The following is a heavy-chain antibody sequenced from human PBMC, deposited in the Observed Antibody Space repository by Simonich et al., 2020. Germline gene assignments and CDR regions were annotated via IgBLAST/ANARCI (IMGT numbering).Heavy chain of an antibody. D-gene: IGHD6-13*01. J-gene: IGHJ4*02. CDR3: ARELSKNGEAAAGYYFDY. V-gene: IGHV3-30*07. Sequence: QVQLVESGGGVVQPGRSLRLSCAASGFTFSSYAMHWVRQAPGKGQEWVAVISYDGSNKYYADSVKGRFTISRENSKNTLYLQMNSLRAEDTAVYYCARELSKNGEAAAGYYFDYWGQGTLVTVSS. CDR2: ISYDGSNK. CDR1: GFTFSSYA.